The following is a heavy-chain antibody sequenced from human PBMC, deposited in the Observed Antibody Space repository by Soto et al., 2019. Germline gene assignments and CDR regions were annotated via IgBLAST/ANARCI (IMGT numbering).Heavy chain of an antibody. CDR2: IYYSGST. CDR1: GGSISSSSYY. Sequence: SETLSLTCTVSGGSISSSSYYWGWIRQPPGKGLEWIGSIYYSGSTYYNPSLKSRVTISVDTSKNQFSLKLSSVTAADTAVYYCASVTGDFRYYYYYYMDVWGKGTTVTVSS. CDR3: ASVTGDFRYYYYYYMDV. J-gene: IGHJ6*03. V-gene: IGHV4-39*01. D-gene: IGHD7-27*01.